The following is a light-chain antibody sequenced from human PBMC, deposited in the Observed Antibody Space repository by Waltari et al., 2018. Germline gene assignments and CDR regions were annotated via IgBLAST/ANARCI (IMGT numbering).Light chain of an antibody. CDR1: SRDVGAYNY. CDR3: FAYAGSNTWV. J-gene: IGLJ3*02. V-gene: IGLV2-8*01. Sequence: HSALPQPSSASGSPGQSVTISCTGTSRDVGAYNYFSWYQQRPGNAPKLIIYGVTKRPSGVSDRFSGSKSGNTASLTVSGLQADDEADYYCFAYAGSNTWVFGEGTKLTVL. CDR2: GVT.